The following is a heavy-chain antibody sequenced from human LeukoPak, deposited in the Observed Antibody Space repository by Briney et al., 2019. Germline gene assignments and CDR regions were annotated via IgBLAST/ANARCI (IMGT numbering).Heavy chain of an antibody. CDR1: GGSISSSSYY. CDR3: ARRWIFDL. J-gene: IGHJ2*01. V-gene: IGHV4-39*01. CDR2: IYYSGST. Sequence: PSETLSVTCTVSGGSISSSSYYWGWIRQPPGKGLEWIGSIYYSGSTYYNPSLKSRVTISVDTSKNQFSLKLSSVTAADTAVYYCARRWIFDLWGRGTLVTVSP. D-gene: IGHD2-2*03.